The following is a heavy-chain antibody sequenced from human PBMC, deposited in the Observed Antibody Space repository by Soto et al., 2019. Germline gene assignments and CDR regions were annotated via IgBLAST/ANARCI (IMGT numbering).Heavy chain of an antibody. Sequence: SETLSLTCTVSGGSISSYYWSWIRQPPGKGLEWIGYIYYSGSTNYNPSLKSRVTISVDTSKNQFSLKLSSVTAADTAVYYCARQIAWQCDYWGQGTLVTVSS. V-gene: IGHV4-59*08. CDR1: GGSISSYY. CDR2: IYYSGST. J-gene: IGHJ4*02. CDR3: ARQIAWQCDY.